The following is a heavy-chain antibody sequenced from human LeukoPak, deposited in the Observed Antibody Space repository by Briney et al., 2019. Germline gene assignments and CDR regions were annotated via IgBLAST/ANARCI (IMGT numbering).Heavy chain of an antibody. CDR1: GFTFDDYG. J-gene: IGHJ4*02. Sequence: GGSLRLSCAASGFTFDDYGMSWVRQAPGKGLEWVSGINWNGGSTGYADSVKGRFTISRDNAKNSLYLQMNSLRAEDTAFYYCAKDGRWLQLEYYFDYWGQGTLVTVSS. CDR3: AKDGRWLQLEYYFDY. D-gene: IGHD5-24*01. CDR2: INWNGGST. V-gene: IGHV3-20*04.